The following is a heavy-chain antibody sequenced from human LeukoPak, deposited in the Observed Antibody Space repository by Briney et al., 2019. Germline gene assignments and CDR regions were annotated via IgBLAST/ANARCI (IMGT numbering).Heavy chain of an antibody. Sequence: SGGSLRLSCAASGFTFSSYPVSWVRQAPGRGLEWVSAITSSGGTYYIASVRGRFIVSRDNSRNTLYLQMNGLTAEDTAMYYCAKEDYRDHTTGFASWGQGTLVTVSS. J-gene: IGHJ5*01. CDR2: ITSSGGT. CDR3: AKEDYRDHTTGFAS. CDR1: GFTFSSYP. V-gene: IGHV3-23*01. D-gene: IGHD4-17*01.